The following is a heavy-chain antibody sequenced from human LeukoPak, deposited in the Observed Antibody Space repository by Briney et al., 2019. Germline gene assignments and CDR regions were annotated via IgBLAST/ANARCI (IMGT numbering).Heavy chain of an antibody. D-gene: IGHD5-24*01. CDR3: GRDAGDGYNPADY. Sequence: ASVKVSCKASGYTFTSYYMHWVRQAPGQGLEWVGWINADSGDTSSAQKFQGRVTMTRDTSISTAYMELSSLRSDDTAVYYCGRDAGDGYNPADYWGQGTLVTVSS. V-gene: IGHV1-2*02. CDR2: INADSGDT. CDR1: GYTFTSYY. J-gene: IGHJ4*02.